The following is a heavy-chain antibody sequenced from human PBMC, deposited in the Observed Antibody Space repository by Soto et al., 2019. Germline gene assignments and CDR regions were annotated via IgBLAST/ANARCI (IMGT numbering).Heavy chain of an antibody. J-gene: IGHJ2*01. CDR1: GFTFSSYA. D-gene: IGHD4-4*01. Sequence: EVQVLESGGGLVQPGGSLRLACAASGFTFSSYAMSWVRQAPGKGLEWVSSFSGAGLNTYYVDSVKGRFTISRDNSKSTLYLQMNNLRAEDTAVYYCAKSVTADWYFDLWGRGTLVTVSS. CDR2: FSGAGLNT. V-gene: IGHV3-23*01. CDR3: AKSVTADWYFDL.